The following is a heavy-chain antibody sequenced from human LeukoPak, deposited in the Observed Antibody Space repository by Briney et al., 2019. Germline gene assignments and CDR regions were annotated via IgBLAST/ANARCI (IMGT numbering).Heavy chain of an antibody. CDR3: ARGYCSSTSCPLELDY. V-gene: IGHV4-4*02. Sequence: SGTLSLTCGVSGGSITNTNYWTWVRQPPGKGLEWIGEVNLQGSTNYNPSLMGRVAISVDTSENHISLQLTSVTAADTAVYYCARGYCSSTSCPLELDYWGQGTLVTVSS. CDR1: GGSITNTNY. CDR2: VNLQGST. D-gene: IGHD2-2*01. J-gene: IGHJ4*02.